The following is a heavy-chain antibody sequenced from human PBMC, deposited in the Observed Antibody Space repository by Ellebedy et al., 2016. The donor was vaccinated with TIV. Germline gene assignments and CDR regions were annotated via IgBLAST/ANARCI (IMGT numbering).Heavy chain of an antibody. J-gene: IGHJ4*02. V-gene: IGHV6-1*01. CDR2: TYYRSKWYN. CDR1: GDSVSSKSAA. Sequence: MPSETLSLTCAISGDSVSSKSAAWTWLRQSPWRGLECLGRTYYRSKWYNEYAVSVESRITINSDPSKNQFSLQLSSVTPEDTAIYYCAREIRAYDSWGQGTLVTVSS. CDR3: AREIRAYDS.